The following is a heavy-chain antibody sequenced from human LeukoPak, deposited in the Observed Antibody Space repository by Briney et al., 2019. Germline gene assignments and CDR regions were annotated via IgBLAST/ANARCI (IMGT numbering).Heavy chain of an antibody. CDR3: ARGDYGDSAMVDY. Sequence: TSETLSLTCTVSGGSISSYYWNWIRQHPGKGLEWIGYIYYSGSTSYNPSVKSRITISVDTSENQFSLKLSSVTAADTAVYYCARGDYGDSAMVDYWGQGTLVTVSS. V-gene: IGHV4-59*06. J-gene: IGHJ4*02. CDR1: GGSISSYY. CDR2: IYYSGST. D-gene: IGHD5-18*01.